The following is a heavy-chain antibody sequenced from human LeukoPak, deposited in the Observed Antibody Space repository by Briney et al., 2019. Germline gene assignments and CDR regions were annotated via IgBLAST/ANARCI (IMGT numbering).Heavy chain of an antibody. CDR3: ARSNVVWVTSPWYFGY. CDR1: GYTFTGYY. J-gene: IGHJ4*02. CDR2: INPNSDDT. D-gene: IGHD2-15*01. V-gene: IGHV1-2*02. Sequence: VASVKVSCKASGYTFTGYYMHWVRQAPGQGLEWMGWINPNSDDTNYAQKFQGRVTMTRDTSISTAYMELSRLTSDDTAVYYCARSNVVWVTSPWYFGYWGQGTLVTVSS.